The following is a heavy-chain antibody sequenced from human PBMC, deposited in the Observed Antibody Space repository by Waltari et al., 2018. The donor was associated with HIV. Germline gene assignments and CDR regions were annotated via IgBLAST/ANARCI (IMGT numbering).Heavy chain of an antibody. Sequence: VHLVESGGTLVQPGGSLRLSCLVSAFTVDKNYWTWVRQPPGKRCDWGSTIDSDGKVFSADSVKGRFTLSRETSKNTLYLQMSGRRVDDTATYYCARFATHFYEGYRWNGFEAYGMDVWGRGTTVTISS. D-gene: IGHD3-22*01. V-gene: IGHV3-53*01. CDR2: IDSDGKV. CDR1: AFTVDKNY. J-gene: IGHJ6*02. CDR3: ARFATHFYEGYRWNGFEAYGMDV.